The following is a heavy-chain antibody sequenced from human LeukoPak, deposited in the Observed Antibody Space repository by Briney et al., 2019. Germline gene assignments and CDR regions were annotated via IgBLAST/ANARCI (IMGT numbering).Heavy chain of an antibody. V-gene: IGHV5-51*01. J-gene: IGHJ4*02. CDR2: IYPGDSDT. CDR1: GYSFASYW. CDR3: ATLEDIVATIHFDC. Sequence: GESLKISCKSSGYSFASYWIGWVRQMPGKGLEWMGIIYPGDSDTRYSPSFQGQVTISADKSISTAYLQWSSLKASDTAMYYCATLEDIVATIHFDCWGQGTLVTVSS. D-gene: IGHD5-12*01.